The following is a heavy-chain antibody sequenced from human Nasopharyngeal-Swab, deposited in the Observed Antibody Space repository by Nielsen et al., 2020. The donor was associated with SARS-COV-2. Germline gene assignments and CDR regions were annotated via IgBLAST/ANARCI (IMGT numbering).Heavy chain of an antibody. J-gene: IGHJ4*02. V-gene: IGHV1-2*02. D-gene: IGHD7-27*01. CDR2: MNPKSGVT. CDR3: ARDATGDEYFDY. Sequence: ASVKVSCKPSGYTFTDYYMHWVRQAPGQGLEWMGWMNPKSGVTSYAQKFQGRVTMTWDTSTSTAYMELSRLRSDDTAVYYCARDATGDEYFDYWGQGTRVTVSS. CDR1: GYTFTDYY.